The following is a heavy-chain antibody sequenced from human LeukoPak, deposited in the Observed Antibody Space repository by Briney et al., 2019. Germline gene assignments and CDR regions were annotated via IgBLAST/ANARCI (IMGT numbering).Heavy chain of an antibody. Sequence: PGGSLRLFCAASGFISSSYAMHWVRQAPGKGLEWVAVISYDGSNKYNADSVKGRFTISRDNSKNTLYLQMNSLRVEDTAVYYCARDPHSSGWYPIDYWGQGTLVTVSS. D-gene: IGHD6-19*01. CDR2: ISYDGSNK. CDR3: ARDPHSSGWYPIDY. CDR1: GFISSSYA. J-gene: IGHJ4*02. V-gene: IGHV3-30-3*01.